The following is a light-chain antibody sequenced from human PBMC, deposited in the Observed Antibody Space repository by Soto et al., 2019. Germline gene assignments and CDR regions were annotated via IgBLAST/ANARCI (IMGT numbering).Light chain of an antibody. CDR3: QQYNNWHPWT. V-gene: IGKV3-15*01. J-gene: IGKJ1*01. Sequence: IVMTQSPATLSVSPGERATLSCRASQSVSTNLAWYQHKPGQAPRLLIHGASTRATGIPARFSGSGSWTEFTPTISTLQSEDFAVYYCQQYNNWHPWTFGQGSKVEIK. CDR2: GAS. CDR1: QSVSTN.